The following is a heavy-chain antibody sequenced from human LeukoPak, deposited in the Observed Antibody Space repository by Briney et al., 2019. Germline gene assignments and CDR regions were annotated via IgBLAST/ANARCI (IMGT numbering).Heavy chain of an antibody. CDR1: GGSISSSNW. CDR2: IYHSGST. D-gene: IGHD3-10*01. CDR3: ARVLLWFGELSSYYYGMDV. V-gene: IGHV4-4*02. Sequence: PSETLSLTCAVSGGSISSSNWWSWVRQPPGKGLEWIGEIYHSGSTNYNPSLKSRVTISVDKSKNQFSLKLSSVTAADTAVYYCARVLLWFGELSSYYYGMDVWGQGTTVTVSS. J-gene: IGHJ6*02.